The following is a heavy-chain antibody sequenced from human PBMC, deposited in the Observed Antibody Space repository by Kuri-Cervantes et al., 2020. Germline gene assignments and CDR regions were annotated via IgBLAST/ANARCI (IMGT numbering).Heavy chain of an antibody. Sequence: SETLSLTCTVSGGSISSGGYYWSWIRQHPGKGLGWIGYIYYSGSTYYNPSLKSRVTISVDTSKNQFSLKLSSVTAADTAVYYCARDSVWVTNPPTTTAQFDPWGQGTLVTVSS. CDR3: ARDSVWVTNPPTTTAQFDP. V-gene: IGHV4-31*03. CDR1: GGSISSGGYY. CDR2: IYYSGST. D-gene: IGHD4-17*01. J-gene: IGHJ5*02.